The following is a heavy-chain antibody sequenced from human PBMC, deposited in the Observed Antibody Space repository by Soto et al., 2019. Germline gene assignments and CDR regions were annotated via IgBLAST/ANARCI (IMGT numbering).Heavy chain of an antibody. CDR2: ISSDGSEK. J-gene: IGHJ4*02. V-gene: IGHV3-30*18. CDR1: GFTFSKYA. Sequence: GRSLRLCHVDPGFTFSKYAMHRVRAPPGKGLGWVAVISSDGSEKYYLDSVRDRFTISRDNSKNTLYLQMNNLRPEDTAMYYCANSWTTLTTGFDFWGQGVLVTVSS. CDR3: ANSWTTLTTGFDF. D-gene: IGHD4-17*01.